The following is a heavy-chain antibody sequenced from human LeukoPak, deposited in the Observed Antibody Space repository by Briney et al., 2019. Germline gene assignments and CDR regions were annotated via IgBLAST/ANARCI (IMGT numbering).Heavy chain of an antibody. V-gene: IGHV1-18*01. CDR3: ARLTFGGVIASNWFDP. CDR2: ISAYNGNT. J-gene: IGHJ5*02. Sequence: ASVKVSCKASGYSFTSYGISWVRQAPGQGLEWMGWISAYNGNTNYAQKFQGRVTVTTDTSTSTAYMELRSLRSDDTAVYYCARLTFGGVIASNWFDPWGQGTLVTVSS. CDR1: GYSFTSYG. D-gene: IGHD3-16*02.